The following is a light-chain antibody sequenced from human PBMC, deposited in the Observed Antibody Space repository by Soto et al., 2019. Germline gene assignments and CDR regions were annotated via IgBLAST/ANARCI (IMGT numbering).Light chain of an antibody. CDR1: SSDVGAYNY. CDR3: TSYTSSSTYV. V-gene: IGLV2-14*01. J-gene: IGLJ1*01. Sequence: QSALTQPASMSGSPGQSITISCIGTSSDVGAYNYVSWYQQHPGKAPKLMIYEVSNRPSGVSSRFSGSKSGNTASLTISGLQAEDEADYYCTSYTSSSTYVFGTGTKVTVL. CDR2: EVS.